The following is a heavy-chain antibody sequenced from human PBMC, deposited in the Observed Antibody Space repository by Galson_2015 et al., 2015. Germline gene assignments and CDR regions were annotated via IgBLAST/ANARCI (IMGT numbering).Heavy chain of an antibody. CDR1: GGSISSYY. CDR2: IYYSGST. D-gene: IGHD6-19*01. Sequence: LSLTCTVSGGSISSYYWSWIRQPPGKGLEWIGYIYYSGSTNYNPSLKSRVTISVDTSKNQFSLKLSSVTAADTAVYYCARDQRYSSGWEYYYYMDVWGKGTTVTVSS. J-gene: IGHJ6*03. V-gene: IGHV4-59*01. CDR3: ARDQRYSSGWEYYYYMDV.